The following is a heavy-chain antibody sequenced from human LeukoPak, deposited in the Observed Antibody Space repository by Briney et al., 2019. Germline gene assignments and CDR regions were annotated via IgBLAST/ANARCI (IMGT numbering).Heavy chain of an antibody. Sequence: SETLSLTCTVSGGSISSYYWSWIRQPPGKGLEWIGYIYYSGSTNYNPSLKSRVTISVDTSKNQFSLKLSSVTAADTAVYYCARSNEDWFDPWGQGTLVTVSS. CDR1: GGSISSYY. CDR3: ARSNEDWFDP. V-gene: IGHV4-59*01. J-gene: IGHJ5*02. D-gene: IGHD4-11*01. CDR2: IYYSGST.